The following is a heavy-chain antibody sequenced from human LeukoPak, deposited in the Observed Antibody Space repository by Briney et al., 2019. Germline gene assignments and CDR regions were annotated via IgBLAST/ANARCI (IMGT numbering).Heavy chain of an antibody. V-gene: IGHV4-34*01. J-gene: IGHJ4*02. D-gene: IGHD6-6*01. Sequence: PSETLSLTCAVYGGSFSGYYWSWIRQPPGKGLEWIGEINHSGSTNYNPSLKSRVTISVDTSKNQFSLKPSSVTAADTAVYYCARICIAARTTYFDYWGQGTLVTVSS. CDR3: ARICIAARTTYFDY. CDR2: INHSGST. CDR1: GGSFSGYY.